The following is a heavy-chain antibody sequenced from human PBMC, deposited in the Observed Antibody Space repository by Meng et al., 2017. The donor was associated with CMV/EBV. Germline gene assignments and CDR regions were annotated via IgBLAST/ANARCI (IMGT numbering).Heavy chain of an antibody. CDR1: DGSISSSSYY. J-gene: IGHJ5*02. CDR2: IYYSGST. V-gene: IGHV4-39*01. Sequence: GSLRLSCTVSDGSISSSSYYWGWIRQPPGKGLEWIGSIYYSGSTYYNPSLKSRVTISVDTSKNQFSLKLSSVTAADTAVYYCASYWYQLLEDNYNWFDPWGQGTLVTVSS. D-gene: IGHD2-2*01. CDR3: ASYWYQLLEDNYNWFDP.